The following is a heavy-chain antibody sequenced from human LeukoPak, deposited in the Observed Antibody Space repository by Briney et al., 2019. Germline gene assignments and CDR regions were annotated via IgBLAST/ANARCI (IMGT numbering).Heavy chain of an antibody. CDR1: GFTFSNYA. CDR2: IPYDGSNK. J-gene: IGHJ4*02. V-gene: IGHV3-30-3*01. Sequence: GGSLRLSCAASGFTFSNYAMHWVRQAPGKGLEWVAVIPYDGSNKYYADSVKGRFTISRDNSKNTLYLQMNSLRAEDTAVYYCARPRRDGYNLVGVFDYWGQGTLVTVSS. CDR3: ARPRRDGYNLVGVFDY. D-gene: IGHD5-24*01.